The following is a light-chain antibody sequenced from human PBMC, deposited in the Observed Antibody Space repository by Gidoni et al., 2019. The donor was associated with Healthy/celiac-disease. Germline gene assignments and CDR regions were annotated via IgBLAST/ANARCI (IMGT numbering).Light chain of an antibody. CDR1: QDISNY. J-gene: IGKJ4*01. CDR3: QQYDNLSLT. Sequence: DIQMTQSPSSLSASVGDRVTITCQASQDISNYLNWYQQKPGKAPKLLIYDASNLETGVPSRFSASGSGTDFTFTISSLQPEDIATYYFQQYDNLSLTFGGGTKVEIK. CDR2: DAS. V-gene: IGKV1-33*01.